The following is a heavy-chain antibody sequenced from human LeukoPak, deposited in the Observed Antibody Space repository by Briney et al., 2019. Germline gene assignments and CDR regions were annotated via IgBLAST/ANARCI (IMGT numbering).Heavy chain of an antibody. CDR3: ARGRHTTDY. CDR2: INPNSGGT. V-gene: IGHV1-2*02. Sequence: GASVKVSCKASGYTFSGYFLHWVRQAPGQGLEWMGRINPNSGGTNYARKFQGRVTLTRDTSISTAYMELSRLRSDDTAVYYCARGRHTTDYWGQGTLVTVSS. D-gene: IGHD1-26*01. CDR1: GYTFSGYF. J-gene: IGHJ4*02.